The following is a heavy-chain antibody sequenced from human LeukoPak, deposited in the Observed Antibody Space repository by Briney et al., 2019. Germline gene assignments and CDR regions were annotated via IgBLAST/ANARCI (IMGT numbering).Heavy chain of an antibody. J-gene: IGHJ4*02. CDR1: GFTFSDHY. CDR3: CAGGYDRNGYYLRDY. D-gene: IGHD3-22*01. V-gene: IGHV3-72*01. Sequence: GGSLRLSCAASGFTFSDHYMDWVRQAPGKGLEWVGRTRNKANSYTTEYAASVKGRFTISRDDSKNSLYLQMNSLKTEDTAVYYCCAGGYDRNGYYLRDYWGQGTLVTVSS. CDR2: TRNKANSYTT.